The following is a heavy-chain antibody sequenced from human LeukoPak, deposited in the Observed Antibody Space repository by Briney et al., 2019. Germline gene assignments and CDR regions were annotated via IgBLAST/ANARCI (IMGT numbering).Heavy chain of an antibody. CDR3: ARGGSGWYAYYFDY. CDR1: GFTFSDYY. J-gene: IGHJ4*02. V-gene: IGHV3-7*01. D-gene: IGHD6-19*01. CDR2: IKQDGSER. Sequence: GGSLRLSCAASGFTFSDYYMSWIRQAPGKGLEWVANIKQDGSERYFVDSVKGRFTISRDNAKNSLYLQMNSLRAEDTAVYYCARGGSGWYAYYFDYWGQGTLVTVSS.